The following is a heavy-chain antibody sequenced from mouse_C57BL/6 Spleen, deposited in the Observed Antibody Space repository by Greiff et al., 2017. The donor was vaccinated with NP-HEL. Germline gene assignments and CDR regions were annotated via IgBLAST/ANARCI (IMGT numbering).Heavy chain of an antibody. D-gene: IGHD2-4*01. Sequence: EVQLQQSGPELVKPGASVKISCKASGYTFTDYYMNWVKQSHGKSLEWIGDINPNNGGTSYNQKFKGKATLTVDKSSSTAYMELRSLTSEDAAVYYCARGGDYDVFAYWGQGTLVTVSA. CDR3: ARGGDYDVFAY. CDR2: INPNNGGT. J-gene: IGHJ3*01. CDR1: GYTFTDYY. V-gene: IGHV1-26*01.